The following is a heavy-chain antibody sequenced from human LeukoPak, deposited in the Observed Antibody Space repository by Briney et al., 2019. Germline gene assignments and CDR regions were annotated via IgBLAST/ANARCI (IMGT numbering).Heavy chain of an antibody. D-gene: IGHD2-2*02. J-gene: IGHJ5*02. V-gene: IGHV1-69*01. CDR1: GGTFSSNA. CDR2: IIPTFGTA. CDR3: ARERGIVVVPAAISWFDP. Sequence: GSSVKVSCKASGGTFSSNAISWVRQAPGQGLEWMGGIIPTFGTANYAQKFQGRVTITADESTSTAYMELSSLRSEDTAVYYCARERGIVVVPAAISWFDPWGQGTLVTVSS.